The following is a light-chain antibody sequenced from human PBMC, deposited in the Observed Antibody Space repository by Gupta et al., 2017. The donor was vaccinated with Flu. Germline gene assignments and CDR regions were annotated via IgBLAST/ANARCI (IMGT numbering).Light chain of an antibody. CDR2: SES. V-gene: IGKV3-20*01. CDR1: QSLSSTT. Sequence: LSLSPGESATRSCRASQSLSSTTIAWDQQKTGPGHRPLIFSESRRTTGIPERFRSSGSGTVFTLTITIVEPEDFALDYCQRYGDSTPRYTFGQGTKLEIQ. CDR3: QRYGDSTPRYT. J-gene: IGKJ2*01.